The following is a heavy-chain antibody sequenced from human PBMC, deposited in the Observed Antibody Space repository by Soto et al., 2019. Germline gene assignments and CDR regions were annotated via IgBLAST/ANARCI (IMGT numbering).Heavy chain of an antibody. J-gene: IGHJ4*02. D-gene: IGHD3-22*01. Sequence: EVQLLESGGGLVQPGESLRLSCAASGFTFSIYAMTWVRQSPGKGLEWVSSMSRTGDNTYYADSVKGRFTISRDNSKNTLYLQMNSLRAEDTAIYYCAKDTSNSNPLYYFDFWGPGTLVTVSS. CDR2: MSRTGDNT. CDR1: GFTFSIYA. CDR3: AKDTSNSNPLYYFDF. V-gene: IGHV3-23*01.